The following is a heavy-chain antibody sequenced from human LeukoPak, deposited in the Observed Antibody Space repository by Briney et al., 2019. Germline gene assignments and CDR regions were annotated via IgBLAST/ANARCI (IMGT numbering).Heavy chain of an antibody. Sequence: ASVKVSCKASGYTFTSYDINWVRQATGQGLEWMGWMNPNSGNTGYAQKFQGRVTITRNTSISTAYMELSSLRSEDTAVYYCARRIAARSWRCFDPWGQGTLVTVSS. CDR3: ARRIAARSWRCFDP. CDR1: GYTFTSYD. CDR2: MNPNSGNT. J-gene: IGHJ5*02. D-gene: IGHD6-6*01. V-gene: IGHV1-8*03.